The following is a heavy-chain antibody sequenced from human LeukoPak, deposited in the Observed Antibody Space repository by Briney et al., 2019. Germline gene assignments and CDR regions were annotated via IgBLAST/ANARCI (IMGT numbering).Heavy chain of an antibody. CDR2: ISYDGSNK. D-gene: IGHD5-18*01. Sequence: GRSLRLSCAASGFTFTSYHMHWVRQAPGKGLEWVAVISYDGSNKHYADSVKGRFTISRDNYENTLNLQMNSLKPEDTAVYYCARDRGGRGNSYTYFDYWGQGTLVTVSS. CDR3: ARDRGGRGNSYTYFDY. CDR1: GFTFTSYH. V-gene: IGHV3-30-3*01. J-gene: IGHJ4*02.